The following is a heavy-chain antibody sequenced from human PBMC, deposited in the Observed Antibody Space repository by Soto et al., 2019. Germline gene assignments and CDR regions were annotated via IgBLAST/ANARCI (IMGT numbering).Heavy chain of an antibody. Sequence: GGSLRLSCAASGFTFSSYSMNWVRQAPGKGLEWVSPISSSSSYIYYADSVKGRFTISRDNAKNSLYLQMNSLRAEDTAVYYCARDPISGYDDDAFDSWGQGTMVTVAS. V-gene: IGHV3-21*01. D-gene: IGHD5-12*01. CDR1: GFTFSSYS. CDR2: ISSSSSYI. CDR3: ARDPISGYDDDAFDS. J-gene: IGHJ3*02.